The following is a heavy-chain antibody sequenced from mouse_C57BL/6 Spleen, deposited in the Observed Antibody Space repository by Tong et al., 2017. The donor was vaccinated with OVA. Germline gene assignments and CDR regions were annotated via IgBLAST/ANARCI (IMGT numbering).Heavy chain of an antibody. J-gene: IGHJ4*01. Sequence: EVQLQESGGGLVKPGGSLKLSCAASGFTFSSYAMSWVRQTPEKRLEWVATISDGGSYTYYPDNVKGRFTISRDNAKNNLYLQMSHLKSEDTAMYYCARWYGNYVGYYAMDYWGQGTSVTVSS. CDR2: ISDGGSYT. CDR3: ARWYGNYVGYYAMDY. V-gene: IGHV5-4*01. D-gene: IGHD2-10*02. CDR1: GFTFSSYA.